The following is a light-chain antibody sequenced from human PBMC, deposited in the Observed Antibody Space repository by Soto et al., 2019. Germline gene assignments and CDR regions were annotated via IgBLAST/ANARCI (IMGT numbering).Light chain of an antibody. CDR3: FSYTTSITRNLV. J-gene: IGLJ1*01. CDR1: SSDVGGYNY. Sequence: QSALTQPASVSGSPGQSITISCTGNSSDVGGYNYVSWYQQHPGKAPKFMIYDVSRRPSGVSHRFSGSKSGNSASLTISGLHAEDAADYYCFSYTTSITRNLVFGTGTKLTVL. CDR2: DVS. V-gene: IGLV2-14*03.